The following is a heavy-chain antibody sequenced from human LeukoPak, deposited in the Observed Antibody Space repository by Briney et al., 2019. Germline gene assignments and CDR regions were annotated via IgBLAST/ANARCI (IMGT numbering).Heavy chain of an antibody. CDR1: GYTFTDYY. Sequence: GASVKVSCKASGYTFTDYYIQWVRQAPPEGLEWVGWGLPRSGDTYYEPRFHGRVAMTTDTSINTAYMELKRLESDDPGVYFCSRPARELGSATTFPSWGQGTLLTVSS. V-gene: IGHV1-2*02. CDR3: SRPARELGSATTFPS. D-gene: IGHD1-26*01. J-gene: IGHJ1*01. CDR2: GLPRSGDT.